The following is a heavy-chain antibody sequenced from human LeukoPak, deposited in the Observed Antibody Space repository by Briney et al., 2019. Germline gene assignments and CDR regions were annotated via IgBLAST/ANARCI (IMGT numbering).Heavy chain of an antibody. J-gene: IGHJ6*02. CDR3: AKDLQYCSSSSCYFTPIMDV. Sequence: PGGSLRLSCAASGFTFSSYSMNWVRQAPGKGLEWVSSISSSSTYIYYADSVKGRFTISRDNAKNSLFLQMNSLRAEDTAVYYCAKDLQYCSSSSCYFTPIMDVWGQGTTVTVSS. D-gene: IGHD2-2*01. CDR2: ISSSSTYI. V-gene: IGHV3-21*01. CDR1: GFTFSSYS.